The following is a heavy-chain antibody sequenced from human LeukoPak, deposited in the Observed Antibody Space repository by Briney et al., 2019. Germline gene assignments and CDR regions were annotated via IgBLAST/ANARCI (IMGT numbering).Heavy chain of an antibody. J-gene: IGHJ4*02. V-gene: IGHV3-21*01. D-gene: IGHD6-19*01. CDR1: GFTFSSYS. CDR2: ISSSSSYI. Sequence: PGGSLRLSCAASGFTFSSYSMNWVRQAPGKGLKWVSSISSSSSYIYYADSVKGRFTISRDNAKNSLYLQMNSLRAEDTAVYYCARGVGIAVAGTYFDYWGQGTLVTVSS. CDR3: ARGVGIAVAGTYFDY.